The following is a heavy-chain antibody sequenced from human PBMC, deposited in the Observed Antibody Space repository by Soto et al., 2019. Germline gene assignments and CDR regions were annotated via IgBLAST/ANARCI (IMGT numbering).Heavy chain of an antibody. Sequence: SETLSLTCTVSGGSVSSSSYYWGWIRQPPGKGLEWIGSIYYSGSTYYNPSLKSRVTISVDTSKNQFSLKLSSVTAAGTAVYYCARRKLIAAAGLYYYYGMDVWGQGTTVTVSS. CDR1: GGSVSSSSYY. CDR2: IYYSGST. J-gene: IGHJ6*02. CDR3: ARRKLIAAAGLYYYYGMDV. D-gene: IGHD6-13*01. V-gene: IGHV4-39*01.